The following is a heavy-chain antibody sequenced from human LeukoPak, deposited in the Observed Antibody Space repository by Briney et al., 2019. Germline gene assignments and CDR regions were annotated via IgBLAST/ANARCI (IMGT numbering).Heavy chain of an antibody. CDR3: ARDAAAADWFDP. Sequence: SVKVSCKASGGTFSSYAISWVRQAPGQGLEWMGRIIPILGIANYAQKFQGRVTITADKSTSTAYMELSSLRSEDTAVYYSARDAAAADWFDPWGQGTLVTVSS. J-gene: IGHJ5*02. CDR2: IIPILGIA. CDR1: GGTFSSYA. V-gene: IGHV1-69*04. D-gene: IGHD6-13*01.